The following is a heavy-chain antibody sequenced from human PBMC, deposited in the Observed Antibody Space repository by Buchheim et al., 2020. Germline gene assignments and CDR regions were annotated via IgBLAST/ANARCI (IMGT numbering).Heavy chain of an antibody. CDR2: IYYSGST. CDR1: GGSISSGGYY. D-gene: IGHD2-8*01. J-gene: IGHJ5*02. Sequence: QVQLQESGPGLVKPSQTLSLTCTVSGGSISSGGYYWSWIRQHPGKGLEWIGYIYYSGSTYYNPSLKSRVNISVDTFKNQFSLKLSSVTAADTAVYYCARYYISYCTNGVCHNWFDPWGQGTL. CDR3: ARYYISYCTNGVCHNWFDP. V-gene: IGHV4-31*03.